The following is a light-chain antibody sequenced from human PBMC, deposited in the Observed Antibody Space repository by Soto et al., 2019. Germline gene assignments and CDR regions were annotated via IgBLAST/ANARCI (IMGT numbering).Light chain of an antibody. CDR3: QQHYNWPLIT. Sequence: EIVMTQSPAILSVSPGERATLSCRASQSVSSSLAWYQQKPGQAPRLLIYGASTRAIGVPARFSGSGSGTEFTLTISSLQSEDFAVYYCQQHYNWPLITFGQGTRLDIK. V-gene: IGKV3-15*01. CDR1: QSVSSS. J-gene: IGKJ5*01. CDR2: GAS.